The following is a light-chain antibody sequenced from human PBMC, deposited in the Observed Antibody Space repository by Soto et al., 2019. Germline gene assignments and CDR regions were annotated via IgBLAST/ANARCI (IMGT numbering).Light chain of an antibody. CDR2: EVS. V-gene: IGLV2-14*01. Sequence: QSALTQPASVSGSPGQSIAISCTGTSSDVGGYNYVSWYQQHPGKAPKLIIYEVSNRPSGVSNRFSGSKSDNTASLTISGLQAEDEADYYCSSFTSSSTVIFGGGTQLTVL. CDR1: SSDVGGYNY. CDR3: SSFTSSSTVI. J-gene: IGLJ2*01.